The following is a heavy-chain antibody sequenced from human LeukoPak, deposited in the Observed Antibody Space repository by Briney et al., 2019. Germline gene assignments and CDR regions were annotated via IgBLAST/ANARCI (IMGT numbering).Heavy chain of an antibody. CDR1: GFTFNKFA. D-gene: IGHD6-13*01. CDR2: IIENGGET. Sequence: GSLRLSCAASGFTFNKFAMSWVRQAPGKGLEWVSGIIENGGETYYADSVRGRFTISRDNSKNTLYLQMNSLRAEDTAVYYCAKDYEYNSNTWYFHWGRGTLVSVSS. J-gene: IGHJ4*02. CDR3: AKDYEYNSNTWYFH. V-gene: IGHV3-23*01.